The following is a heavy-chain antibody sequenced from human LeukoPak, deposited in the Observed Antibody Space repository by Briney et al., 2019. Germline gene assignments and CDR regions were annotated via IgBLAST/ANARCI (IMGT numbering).Heavy chain of an antibody. CDR1: GYTFTSYD. CDR2: MNPNSGNT. V-gene: IGHV1-8*01. D-gene: IGHD5-18*01. CDR3: ARGTIGYSYGYEGYYFDY. J-gene: IGHJ4*02. Sequence: GASVKVSCKASGYTFTSYDINWVRQATGQGLEWMGWMNPNSGNTGYAQKFQGRVTTTRNTSISTAYMELSSLRSEDTAVYYCARGTIGYSYGYEGYYFDYWGQGTLVTVSS.